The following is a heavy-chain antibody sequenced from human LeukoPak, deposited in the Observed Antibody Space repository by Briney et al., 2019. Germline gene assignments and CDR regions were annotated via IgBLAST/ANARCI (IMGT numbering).Heavy chain of an antibody. V-gene: IGHV1-69*05. CDR3: AREGSYYYDSSGYYRDDNWFDP. D-gene: IGHD3-22*01. CDR1: GGTFISYA. Sequence: GASVKVSCKASGGTFISYAISWVRQAPGQGLEWMGGIIPIFSTANYAQKFQGRVTITTDESTSTAYMELSSLRSEDTAVYYCAREGSYYYDSSGYYRDDNWFDPWGQGTLVTVSS. CDR2: IIPIFSTA. J-gene: IGHJ5*02.